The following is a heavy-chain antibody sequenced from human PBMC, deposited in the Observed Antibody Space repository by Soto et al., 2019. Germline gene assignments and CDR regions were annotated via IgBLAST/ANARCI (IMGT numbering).Heavy chain of an antibody. V-gene: IGHV3-49*03. D-gene: IGHD6-6*01. Sequence: HPGGSLRLSCTTSGFTFCDYAMSWFGQVPGKGLEWIGYIRSNTYGGATEYAASVKGRFTISRDDSKRVAHLQMNSLETEDTAVYFCARRKYLDYWGQGTLVTVS. CDR3: ARRKYLDY. J-gene: IGHJ4*02. CDR1: GFTFCDYA. CDR2: IRSNTYGGAT.